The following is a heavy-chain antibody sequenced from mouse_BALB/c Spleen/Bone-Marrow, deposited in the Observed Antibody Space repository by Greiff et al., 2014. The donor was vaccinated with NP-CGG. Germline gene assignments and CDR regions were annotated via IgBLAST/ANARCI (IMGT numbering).Heavy chain of an antibody. J-gene: IGHJ4*01. CDR3: ARVYGNYDAMDY. CDR2: INPSSGYT. Sequence: QVQLQQSGAELARPGASVKMSCRASGYTFTTYTMHWVKQRPGQGLEWIGYINPSSGYTCYNQKFRDKATLTADKSSSAAYLQLSSLTSEDSAVYYWARVYGNYDAMDYWGQGTSVTVSS. V-gene: IGHV1-4*01. CDR1: GYTFTTYT. D-gene: IGHD2-1*01.